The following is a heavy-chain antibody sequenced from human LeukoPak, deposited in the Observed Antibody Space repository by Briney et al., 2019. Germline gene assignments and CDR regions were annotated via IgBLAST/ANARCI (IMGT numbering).Heavy chain of an antibody. CDR2: ISSSSSYI. J-gene: IGHJ3*02. CDR3: AREDLVSGSYPDAFDI. D-gene: IGHD1-26*01. CDR1: GFTFSTYW. Sequence: GGSLRLSCAASGFTFSTYWMSWVRQAPGKGLEWVSSISSSSSYIYYADSVKGRFTISRDNAKNSLYLQMNSLRAEDTAVYYCAREDLVSGSYPDAFDIWGQGTMVTVSS. V-gene: IGHV3-21*01.